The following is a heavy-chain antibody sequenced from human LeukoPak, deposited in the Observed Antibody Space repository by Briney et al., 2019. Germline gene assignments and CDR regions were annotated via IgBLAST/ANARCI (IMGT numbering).Heavy chain of an antibody. CDR2: IDPSGGGT. V-gene: IGHV1-46*01. Sequence: GASVKVSCKASGYTFTSYYLHWVRQAPGQGLEWMGIIDPSGGGTTYAQNFQGRVTMTSDTSTSTAYMELRSLRSEDTAVYYCARTGKSYGYYFWGQGTLVTVSS. CDR1: GYTFTSYY. CDR3: ARTGKSYGYYF. J-gene: IGHJ4*02. D-gene: IGHD5-18*01.